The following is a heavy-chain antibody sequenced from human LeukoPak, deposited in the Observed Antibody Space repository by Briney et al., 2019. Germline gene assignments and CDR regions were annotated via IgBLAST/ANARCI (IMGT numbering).Heavy chain of an antibody. CDR3: ARDAFRARYFDL. CDR1: GFTFSSYA. D-gene: IGHD3-10*01. V-gene: IGHV3-7*01. J-gene: IGHJ2*01. CDR2: MKQDGRET. Sequence: GSLRLSCAASGFTFSSYAMSWVRQAPGKGLEWVAHMKQDGRETHYVDSVKGRFTISRDNAKNSVYLQMNSLRAEDTAVYFCARDAFRARYFDLWGRGTLVTVPS.